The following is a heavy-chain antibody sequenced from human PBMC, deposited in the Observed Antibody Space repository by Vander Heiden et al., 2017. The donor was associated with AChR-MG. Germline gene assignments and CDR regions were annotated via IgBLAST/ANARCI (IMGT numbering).Heavy chain of an antibody. Sequence: EVQLVESGGGLVQPGRSLTLSCRASGFTFHDYAMTWLRQAPGKGLGWVGFIRSKAYGATTKYAASVNGRFNIARDDSKSTVYLQLNSLKVEDTAVYYCTRDLSGRHKYDSTIPYPTPDYWGLGTLVSVSS. J-gene: IGHJ4*02. V-gene: IGHV3-49*03. CDR2: IRSKAYGATT. D-gene: IGHD3-22*01. CDR1: GFTFHDYA. CDR3: TRDLSGRHKYDSTIPYPTPDY.